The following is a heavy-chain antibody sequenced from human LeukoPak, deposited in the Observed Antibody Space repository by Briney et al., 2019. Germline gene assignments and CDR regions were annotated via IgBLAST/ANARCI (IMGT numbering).Heavy chain of an antibody. Sequence: GGPLRLSCAASGFTVSSNYMSWVRQAPGKGLEWVSVSYSGGSSYYADSVKGRFTISRDNSKNTLYLQMNTLRVEDTAVYYCSRGAARMVEMGTIISFEYWGQGTLVTVSS. CDR3: SRGAARMVEMGTIISFEY. CDR2: SYSGGSS. V-gene: IGHV3-53*05. D-gene: IGHD5-24*01. CDR1: GFTVSSNY. J-gene: IGHJ4*02.